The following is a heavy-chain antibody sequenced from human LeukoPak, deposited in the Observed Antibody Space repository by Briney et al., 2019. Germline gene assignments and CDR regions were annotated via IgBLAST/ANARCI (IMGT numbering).Heavy chain of an antibody. D-gene: IGHD2/OR15-2a*01. J-gene: IGHJ4*02. CDR1: GFTFTNYA. V-gene: IGHV3-23*01. CDR3: ARAIGLDFDF. CDR2: ISGDTT. Sequence: GGSLRLSCAASGFTFTNYAMSWVRQAPGKGLEWVSTISGDTTYYADSVKGRFTISRDNSKNTLYLQMNSLRAEDTAMYYCARAIGLDFDFWGQGTLVTVSS.